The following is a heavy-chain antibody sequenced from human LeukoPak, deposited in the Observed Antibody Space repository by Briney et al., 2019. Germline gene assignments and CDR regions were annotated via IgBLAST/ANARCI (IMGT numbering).Heavy chain of an antibody. CDR1: EFTFDDYA. J-gene: IGHJ4*02. Sequence: GGSLRLSCAASEFTFDDYAMHWVRQAPGKGLEWVSGISWNSGSIGYADSVKGRFTISRDNAKNSLYLQMNSLRAEDTALYYCAKALMITFGGVIVQAFDYWGQGTLVTVSS. CDR2: ISWNSGSI. V-gene: IGHV3-9*01. CDR3: AKALMITFGGVIVQAFDY. D-gene: IGHD3-16*02.